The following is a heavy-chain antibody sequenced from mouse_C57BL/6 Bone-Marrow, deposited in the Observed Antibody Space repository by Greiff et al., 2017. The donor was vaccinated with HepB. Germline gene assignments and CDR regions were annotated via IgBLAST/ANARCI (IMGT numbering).Heavy chain of an antibody. CDR2: ISNLAYSI. CDR3: ARQGSGYGSSFDY. J-gene: IGHJ2*01. D-gene: IGHD1-1*01. Sequence: EVNVVESGGGLVQPGGSLKLSCAASGFTFSDYGLAWVRQAPRKGPEWVAFISNLAYSIYYADTVTGRFTISRENAKNTLYLEMSSLRSEDTAMYYCARQGSGYGSSFDYWGQGTTLTVSS. V-gene: IGHV5-15*01. CDR1: GFTFSDYG.